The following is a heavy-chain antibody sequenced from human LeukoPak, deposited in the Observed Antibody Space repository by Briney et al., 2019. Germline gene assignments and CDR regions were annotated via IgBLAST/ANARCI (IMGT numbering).Heavy chain of an antibody. J-gene: IGHJ4*02. V-gene: IGHV3-23*01. D-gene: IGHD3-22*01. Sequence: GGSLRLSCAASGFTFNNYAMTWVRQAPGKGLEWVSGISGSGGTTYYADSVKGRFTISRANSKNTLYVQVNSLGTEDTAAYYCAKGSYYDSSGSFYFDYWGQGTLVTVSS. CDR2: ISGSGGTT. CDR1: GFTFNNYA. CDR3: AKGSYYDSSGSFYFDY.